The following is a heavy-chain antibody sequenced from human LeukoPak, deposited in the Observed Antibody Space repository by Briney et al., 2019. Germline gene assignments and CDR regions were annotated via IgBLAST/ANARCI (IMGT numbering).Heavy chain of an antibody. V-gene: IGHV4-59*01. Sequence: SETLSLTCTVSGGSISSYYWSWIRQPPGKGLEWIGYIYYSGSTNYNPSLKSRVTISVDTSKNQFSLKLSSVTAADTAVYYCARGRGCSYGSDFDYWGQGTLVTVSS. CDR3: ARGRGCSYGSDFDY. CDR2: IYYSGST. CDR1: GGSISSYY. D-gene: IGHD5-18*01. J-gene: IGHJ4*02.